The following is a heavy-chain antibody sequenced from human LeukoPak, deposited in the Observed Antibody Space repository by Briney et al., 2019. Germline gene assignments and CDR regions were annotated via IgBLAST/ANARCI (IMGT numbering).Heavy chain of an antibody. D-gene: IGHD1-26*01. CDR3: ARGGSYGSLLDY. J-gene: IGHJ4*02. V-gene: IGHV3-48*03. CDR2: ISSSSGTTI. CDR1: GFTFSSDE. Sequence: PGGSLRLSCAASGFTFSSDEMNWVRHAPGKGVEWRSYISSSSGTTIYYADSLKGRFTISRDNAKNSLYLQMNTLRAEDTAVYYCARGGSYGSLLDYWGQGTLATVSS.